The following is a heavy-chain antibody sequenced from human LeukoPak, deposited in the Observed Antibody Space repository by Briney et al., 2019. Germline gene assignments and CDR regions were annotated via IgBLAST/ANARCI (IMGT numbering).Heavy chain of an antibody. V-gene: IGHV3-21*01. CDR2: ISTSSSYI. CDR1: GFTFSSYS. J-gene: IGHJ4*02. D-gene: IGHD3-3*01. CDR3: ARVSSGYDFWSGVYPFDY. Sequence: GGSLRLSCAASGFTFSSYSMNWVRQAPGKGLEWVSSISTSSSYIYYADSVKGRFTISRDNATNSLYLQMNSLRAEDTAVYYCARVSSGYDFWSGVYPFDYWGQGTLVTVSS.